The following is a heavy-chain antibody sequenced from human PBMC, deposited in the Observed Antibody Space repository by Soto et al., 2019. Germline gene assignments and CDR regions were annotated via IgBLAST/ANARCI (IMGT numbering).Heavy chain of an antibody. CDR2: MNPNSGNT. D-gene: IGHD2-2*01. V-gene: IGHV1-8*01. Sequence: PSCKVEFKASGYTFRSYVLMWVRQATRQGLEWMGWMNPNSGNTGYAQKFQGRVTMTRNTSISTAYMELSSLRSEDTAVYYCARGDIVLVPAADYWGQGTLVTVS. J-gene: IGHJ4*02. CDR1: GYTFRSYV. CDR3: ARGDIVLVPAADY.